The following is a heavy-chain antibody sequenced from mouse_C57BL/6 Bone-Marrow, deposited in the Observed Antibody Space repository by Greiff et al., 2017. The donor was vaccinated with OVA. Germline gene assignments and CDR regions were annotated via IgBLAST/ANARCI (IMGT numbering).Heavy chain of an antibody. Sequence: EVKLVESGGGLVKPGGSLKLSCAASGFTFSSSAMSWVRQTPEKRLEWVATISDGGSYTYYPDNVKGRFTITRDNAKNNLYLQMSHLKSEDTAMYYCARDYGSSYDYAMDYWGKGTSVTVSS. CDR1: GFTFSSSA. D-gene: IGHD1-1*01. CDR2: ISDGGSYT. J-gene: IGHJ4*01. CDR3: ARDYGSSYDYAMDY. V-gene: IGHV5-4*01.